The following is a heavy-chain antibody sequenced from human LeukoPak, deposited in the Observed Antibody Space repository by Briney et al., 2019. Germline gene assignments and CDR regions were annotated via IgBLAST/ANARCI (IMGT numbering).Heavy chain of an antibody. D-gene: IGHD4/OR15-4a*01. Sequence: GGSLRLSCAAAGFTASSTYMSWVRQAPGKGLEWVSVIYSGGTTYYADSVKGRFTISRDNSKNTLYLQMNSMRTEDTAVYYCARDLYDYGSYWGQGTLVTVSS. CDR2: IYSGGTT. CDR3: ARDLYDYGSY. CDR1: GFTASSTY. J-gene: IGHJ4*02. V-gene: IGHV3-66*01.